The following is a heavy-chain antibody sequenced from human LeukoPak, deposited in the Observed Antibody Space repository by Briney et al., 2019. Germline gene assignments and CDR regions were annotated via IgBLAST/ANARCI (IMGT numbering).Heavy chain of an antibody. D-gene: IGHD6-13*01. CDR1: GYTFTSYY. CDR2: INPSGGST. V-gene: IGHV1-46*01. J-gene: IGHJ4*02. Sequence: ASVKVSCKASGYTFTSYYMHWVRQAPGQGPEWMGIINPSGGSTSYAQKFQGRVTMTRDIATSTVYMELSSLRSEDTAVYYCASSPQQLIGFDYWGQGTLVTVSS. CDR3: ASSPQQLIGFDY.